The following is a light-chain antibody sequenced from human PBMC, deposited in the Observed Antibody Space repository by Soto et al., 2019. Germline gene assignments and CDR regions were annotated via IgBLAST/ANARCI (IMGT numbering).Light chain of an antibody. J-gene: IGKJ4*01. CDR2: DTS. CDR3: QQRNSWPLT. V-gene: IGKV3-11*01. CDR1: QSVFTS. Sequence: EILLTQSPATLSLSPGERATLSCRASQSVFTSLAWFQQKPGQAPKLLISDTSNRASGIPARFSGSGSGTDFTLTISSLEPEDFAVYYCQQRNSWPLTFGGGTKVDIK.